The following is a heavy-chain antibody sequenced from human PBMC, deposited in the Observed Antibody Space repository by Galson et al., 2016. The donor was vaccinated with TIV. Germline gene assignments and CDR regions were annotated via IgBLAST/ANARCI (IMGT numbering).Heavy chain of an antibody. CDR3: GRDPGWIRGDY. CDR1: GGTFNNYA. V-gene: IGHV1-69*05. J-gene: IGHJ4*02. D-gene: IGHD2-2*03. CDR2: ILPISGTT. Sequence: SVKVSCKASGGTFNNYAINWVRQAPGHGLEWMGGILPISGTTVYAQNFQARVTMTTDEFTSTVDLELSSLTSADTAVYYCGRDPGWIRGDYWGQGILVTVSS.